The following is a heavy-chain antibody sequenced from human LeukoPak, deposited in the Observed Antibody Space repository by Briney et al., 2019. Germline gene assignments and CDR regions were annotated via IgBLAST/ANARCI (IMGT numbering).Heavy chain of an antibody. CDR2: IYYSGST. V-gene: IGHV4-38-2*02. CDR1: AYSISSGFF. CDR3: ARVAAAEFDY. Sequence: SETLSLTCSVSAYSISSGFFWGWIRQPPGKGLEWIGSIYYSGSTYYNPSLKSRVTISVDTSKNQFSLKLSSVTAADTAVYYCARVAAAEFDYWGQGTLVTVSS. D-gene: IGHD6-13*01. J-gene: IGHJ4*02.